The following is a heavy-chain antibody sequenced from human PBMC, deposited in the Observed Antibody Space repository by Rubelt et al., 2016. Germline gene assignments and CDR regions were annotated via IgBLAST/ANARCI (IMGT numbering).Heavy chain of an antibody. Sequence: QVQLQESGPGLVEPSETLSLTCNVSGDSVSSYYWSWIRQPPGKGLEWIGSIWHSGSTYYNPSLKSRVTISADTSKNNSSLKSTSVTAAYTAVYYCARQSRIPAAMGFDYWGQGTLITVSS. CDR1: GDSVSSYY. J-gene: IGHJ4*02. CDR3: ARQSRIPAAMGFDY. CDR2: IWHSGST. D-gene: IGHD2-2*01. V-gene: IGHV4-59*04.